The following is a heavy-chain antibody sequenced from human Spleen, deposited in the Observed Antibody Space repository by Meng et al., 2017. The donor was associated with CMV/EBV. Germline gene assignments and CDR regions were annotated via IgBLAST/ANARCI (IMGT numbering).Heavy chain of an antibody. CDR1: GFTFSSYS. Sequence: GESLKISCVTSGFTFSSYSMNWVRQAPGKGLEWVSSISSSSSYIYYADSVKGRFTISRDNAKNSLYLQMNSLRAEDTAVYYCAREDQYQLGGMDVWGQGTTVTVSS. CDR3: AREDQYQLGGMDV. CDR2: ISSSSSYI. D-gene: IGHD2-2*01. V-gene: IGHV3-21*04. J-gene: IGHJ6*02.